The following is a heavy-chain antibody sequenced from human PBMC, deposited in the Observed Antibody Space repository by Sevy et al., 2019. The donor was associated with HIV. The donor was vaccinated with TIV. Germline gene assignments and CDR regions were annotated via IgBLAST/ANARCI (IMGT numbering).Heavy chain of an antibody. CDR2: ISSGSTYI. CDR3: AKDSRVYSSSHFDY. D-gene: IGHD6-13*01. J-gene: IGHJ4*02. V-gene: IGHV3-11*06. Sequence: GGSLRLSCAASGFTFSDYYMTWIRQAPGKGLEWVSSISSGSTYINYADSVKGRFTISRDNAKNSLYLQMNSLRAEDTAVYYCAKDSRVYSSSHFDYWGQGTLVTVSS. CDR1: GFTFSDYY.